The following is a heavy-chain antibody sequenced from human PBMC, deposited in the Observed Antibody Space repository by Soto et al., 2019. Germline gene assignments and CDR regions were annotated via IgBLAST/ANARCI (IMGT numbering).Heavy chain of an antibody. CDR1: GGSISSSSYF. Sequence: PSETLSLTCSVSGGSISSSSYFWGWTRQPPGKGLEWIGSIYYSGSTYYNPSLKSRVTVSVDTSKNQFSLKLSSVTAADTAVYYCARSVDPWGQGTLVTVSS. CDR3: ARSVDP. J-gene: IGHJ5*02. V-gene: IGHV4-39*07. CDR2: IYYSGST.